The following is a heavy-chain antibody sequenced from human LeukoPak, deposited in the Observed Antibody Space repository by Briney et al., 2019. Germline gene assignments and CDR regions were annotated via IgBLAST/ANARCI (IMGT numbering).Heavy chain of an antibody. Sequence: GGSLRLSCAASGFSVSDYGMHWFRQAPGKGLESVSYIGSRTIYAESVNGRFIISRDNAKNSLYLQMNSLRAEDTAVYYCARDGPAPGEGDIDYWGQGTLVTVSS. J-gene: IGHJ4*02. V-gene: IGHV3-48*01. CDR1: GFSVSDYG. CDR2: IGSRTI. CDR3: ARDGPAPGEGDIDY. D-gene: IGHD6-13*01.